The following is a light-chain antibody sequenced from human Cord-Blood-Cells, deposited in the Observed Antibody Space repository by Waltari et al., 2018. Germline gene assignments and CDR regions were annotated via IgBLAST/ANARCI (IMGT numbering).Light chain of an antibody. Sequence: EIVLTQSPGTLSLSPGERATLSCRASKSVSSSYLAWYQQTPGQAPRLLIYGASSRATVIPDRFSGSGSGTDFTLTISRLEPEDFAVYYCQQYGSSLYTFGQVTKLEIK. CDR2: GAS. CDR1: KSVSSSY. V-gene: IGKV3-20*01. CDR3: QQYGSSLYT. J-gene: IGKJ2*01.